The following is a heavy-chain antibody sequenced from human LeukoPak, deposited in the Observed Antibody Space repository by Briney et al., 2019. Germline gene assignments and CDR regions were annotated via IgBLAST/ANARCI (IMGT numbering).Heavy chain of an antibody. CDR1: GGSFSGYY. CDR3: ARGPMKYCSSTSCYLYYYYGMDV. J-gene: IGHJ6*04. V-gene: IGHV4-59*08. D-gene: IGHD2-2*01. CDR2: IYYSGST. Sequence: SETLSLTCAVYGGSFSGYYWSWIRQPPGKGLEWIGYIYYSGSTNYNPSLKSRVTISVDTSKNQFSLKLSSVTAADTAVYYCARGPMKYCSSTSCYLYYYYGMDVWGKGTTVTVSS.